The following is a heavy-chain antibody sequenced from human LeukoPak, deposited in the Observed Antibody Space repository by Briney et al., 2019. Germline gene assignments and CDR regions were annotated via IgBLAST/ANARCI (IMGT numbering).Heavy chain of an antibody. CDR2: ITVGNGNT. J-gene: IGHJ4*02. Sequence: ASVNVSCKASGYSFTSYAMHWVRQAPGQRPEWMGWITVGNGNTKYLQKFQGRVTFTRDTSASTAYMELSSLRFEDTAVYYCVAADLGDHWGQGTLVTVSS. CDR3: VAADLGDH. CDR1: GYSFTSYA. D-gene: IGHD6-19*01. V-gene: IGHV1-3*01.